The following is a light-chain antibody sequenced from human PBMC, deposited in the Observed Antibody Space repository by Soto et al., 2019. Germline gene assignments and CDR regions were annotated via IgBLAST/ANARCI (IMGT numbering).Light chain of an antibody. Sequence: EIVLTQSPATLSLSPGERDTISCRASQSVSSYLAWYQQKPGQAPRLLIYDASNRATGIPARFSGSGSGTDFTLTISSLEPEDLAVYYCQQRSNWPPLFTFGPGTKVDIK. CDR2: DAS. CDR3: QQRSNWPPLFT. V-gene: IGKV3-11*01. CDR1: QSVSSY. J-gene: IGKJ3*01.